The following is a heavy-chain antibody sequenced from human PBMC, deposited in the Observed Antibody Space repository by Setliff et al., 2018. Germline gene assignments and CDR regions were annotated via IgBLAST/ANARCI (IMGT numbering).Heavy chain of an antibody. CDR2: INHSGST. Sequence: SETLSLTCAVYGGSFSGYYWSWIRQPPGKGLEWIGEINHSGSTNYNPSLQSRVTISVNTSKNQFSLKLSPVTAADTAVYYCARAGGGYYGSGSYWSRGVFDYWGQGTLVTVSS. J-gene: IGHJ4*02. CDR3: ARAGGGYYGSGSYWSRGVFDY. D-gene: IGHD3-10*01. V-gene: IGHV4-34*01. CDR1: GGSFSGYY.